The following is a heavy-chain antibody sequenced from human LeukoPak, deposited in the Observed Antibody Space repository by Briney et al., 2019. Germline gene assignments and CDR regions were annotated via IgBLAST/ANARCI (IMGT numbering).Heavy chain of an antibody. CDR2: ICSSNRSI. J-gene: IGHJ4*02. D-gene: IGHD5-18*01. CDR1: GFTFYSYS. CDR3: ARASGDIVETATMGSY. V-gene: IGHV3-21*01. Sequence: GGSLRLSSAASGFTFYSYSMNWVCPSPGKGLGWVSSICSSNRSINYADTVKGRVTISRVKAKNSLYLQMNSLRAEDTAVYYCARASGDIVETATMGSYWGQGTLVTVSS.